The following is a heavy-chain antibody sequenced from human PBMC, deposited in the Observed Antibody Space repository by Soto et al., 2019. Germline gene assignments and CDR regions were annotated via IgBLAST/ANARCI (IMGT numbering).Heavy chain of an antibody. CDR1: GESISSSSYY. D-gene: IGHD2-21*02. CDR2: IYYSGRT. V-gene: IGHV4-39*01. CDR3: ARQRTTVVTQAYFDH. Sequence: TLSLTCIVSGESISSSSYYWGWIRQPPGKGLEWIGSIYYSGRTYYNPSFKSRVTISIDTSKNQFSLKLSSVTATDTAVYYCARQRTTVVTQAYFDHWGQGALVAVSS. J-gene: IGHJ4*02.